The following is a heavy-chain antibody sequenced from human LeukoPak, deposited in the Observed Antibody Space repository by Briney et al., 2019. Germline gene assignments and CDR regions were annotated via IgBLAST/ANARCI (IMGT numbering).Heavy chain of an antibody. CDR3: GRYLGGSEGAFEI. D-gene: IGHD1-1*01. CDR1: GYSFTSYW. CDR2: IYPGDSDT. Sequence: GESLKISCKGFGYSFTSYWIGWVRQMPGKGLEWMGIIYPGDSDTRYSPSFQGQVTISADKSVTTAYLQWSSLKASDTAMYYCGRYLGGSEGAFEIWGQGTMVTVSS. V-gene: IGHV5-51*01. J-gene: IGHJ3*02.